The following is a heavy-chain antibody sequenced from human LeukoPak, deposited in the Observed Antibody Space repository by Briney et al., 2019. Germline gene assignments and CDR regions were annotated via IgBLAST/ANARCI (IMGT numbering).Heavy chain of an antibody. V-gene: IGHV4-39*01. D-gene: IGHD6-13*01. J-gene: IGHJ4*02. CDR2: IYYSGST. CDR1: GGSISSYY. CDR3: ARLAPRIAAVY. Sequence: SETLSLTCTVSGGSISSYYWSWIRQPPGKGLEWIGTIYYSGSTYYNSSLKSQVTISVDTSKNQFSLELNSVTAADTAVYYCARLAPRIAAVYWGQGTLVTVSS.